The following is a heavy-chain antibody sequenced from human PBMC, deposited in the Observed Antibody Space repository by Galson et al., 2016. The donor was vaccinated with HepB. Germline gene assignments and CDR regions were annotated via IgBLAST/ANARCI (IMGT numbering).Heavy chain of an antibody. Sequence: SLRLSCAASGFIASSTYMSWVRQAPGKGLEWVSVIYRGGSTYYADSVKGRFTISRDNSNTVYLQMNSLRAEDTAVYYCARGGGDGSSRIFAFDFWGQGTMVTVSS. V-gene: IGHV3-53*01. CDR2: IYRGGST. CDR1: GFIASSTY. J-gene: IGHJ3*01. D-gene: IGHD5-24*01. CDR3: ARGGGDGSSRIFAFDF.